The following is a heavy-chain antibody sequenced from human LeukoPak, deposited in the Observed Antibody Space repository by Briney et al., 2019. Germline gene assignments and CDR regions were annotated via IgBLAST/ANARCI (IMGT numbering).Heavy chain of an antibody. J-gene: IGHJ5*02. Sequence: ASVKVSYKASGYTFIGYYMHWVRQAPGQGIEWMGWINPNSGDTNYAQKFQGRVTMTRDTSISTAYMELSRLRSDDTAVYYCARDFGDTGNGFDPWGRGTLVTVSS. CDR3: ARDFGDTGNGFDP. D-gene: IGHD5-18*01. CDR1: GYTFIGYY. CDR2: INPNSGDT. V-gene: IGHV1-2*02.